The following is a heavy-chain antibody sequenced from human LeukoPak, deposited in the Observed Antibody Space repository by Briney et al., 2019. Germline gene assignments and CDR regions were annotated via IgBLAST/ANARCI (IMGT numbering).Heavy chain of an antibody. J-gene: IGHJ3*02. CDR2: IYTSGST. V-gene: IGHV4-4*07. CDR1: GGSISSYY. CDR3: ARGGEYYDSSGYYDAFDI. Sequence: SETLSLTCTVSGGSISSYYWSWIRQPAGKGLEWIGRIYTSGSTNYNPSLKSRVTMSVDTSKNQFSLKLSSVTAADTAVYYCARGGEYYDSSGYYDAFDIWGQGTMVTVSS. D-gene: IGHD3-22*01.